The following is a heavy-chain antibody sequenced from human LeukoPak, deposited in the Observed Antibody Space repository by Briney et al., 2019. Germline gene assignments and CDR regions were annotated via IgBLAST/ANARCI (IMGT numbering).Heavy chain of an antibody. J-gene: IGHJ3*02. CDR2: IYYSGST. V-gene: IGHV4-39*07. Sequence: SETLSLTCTVSGGSISSSSYYWGWIRQPPGKGLEWIGSIYYSGSTYYNPSPKSRVTISVDTSKNQFSLKLSSVTAADTAVYYCARYGKWYSSRPGAFDIWGQGTMVTVSS. D-gene: IGHD6-13*01. CDR1: GGSISSSSYY. CDR3: ARYGKWYSSRPGAFDI.